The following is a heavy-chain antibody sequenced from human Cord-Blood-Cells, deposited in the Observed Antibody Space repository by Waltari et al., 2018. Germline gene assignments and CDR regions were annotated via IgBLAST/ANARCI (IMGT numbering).Heavy chain of an antibody. Sequence: QLQLQESGPGLVKPSETLSLTCTVSGGSISSSSYYWGWIRQPPGKGLEWIGSIYYSGSTYYTPSLKSRVTISVDTSKNQFSLKLSSVTAADTAVYYCARHLQSPNPSYSSSWYEDYWGQGTLVTVSS. CDR3: ARHLQSPNPSYSSSWYEDY. CDR1: GGSISSSSYY. CDR2: IYYSGST. V-gene: IGHV4-39*01. D-gene: IGHD6-13*01. J-gene: IGHJ4*02.